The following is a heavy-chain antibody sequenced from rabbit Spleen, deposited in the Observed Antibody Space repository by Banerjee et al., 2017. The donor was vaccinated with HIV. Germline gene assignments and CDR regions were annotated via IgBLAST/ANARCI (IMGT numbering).Heavy chain of an antibody. J-gene: IGHJ4*01. CDR3: ARDMGVAAGYYFNL. CDR2: IWTGSTSIT. V-gene: IGHV1S40*01. Sequence: QSLEESGGGLVQPGASLTLTCTASGFSFSSGYDMCWVRQATGKGLEWIGTIWTGSTSITWYANWALGRFTISKTSSTTVTLQLNSLTAADTATYFCARDMGVAAGYYFNLWGPGTLVTVS. CDR1: GFSFSSGYD. D-gene: IGHD4-1*01.